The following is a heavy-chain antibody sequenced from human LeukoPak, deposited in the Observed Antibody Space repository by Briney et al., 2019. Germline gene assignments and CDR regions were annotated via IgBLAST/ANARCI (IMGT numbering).Heavy chain of an antibody. CDR3: AKGAVYYYGSGSYYYYYGMDV. V-gene: IGHV3-23*01. CDR2: LSGSGGST. D-gene: IGHD3-10*01. Sequence: GASLRLSCAASGFTFSSYAMSWVRQAPGKGLEWFSALSGSGGSTYYADSVKGRFTISRDNSKNTLYLQMNSLRAEATAVYYCAKGAVYYYGSGSYYYYYGMDVWGQGTTVTVSS. CDR1: GFTFSSYA. J-gene: IGHJ6*02.